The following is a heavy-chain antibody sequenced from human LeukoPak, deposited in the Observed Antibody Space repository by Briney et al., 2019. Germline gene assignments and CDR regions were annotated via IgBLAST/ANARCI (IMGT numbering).Heavy chain of an antibody. CDR1: GFTFSSYE. J-gene: IGHJ4*02. V-gene: IGHV3-48*03. CDR3: AREHYGDYGLFDY. CDR2: ISSSGSTI. Sequence: GGSLRLSCAASGFTFSSYETNWVRQAPGKGLEWVSYISSSGSTIYYADSVKGRFTISRDNAKNSLYLQMNSLRAEDTAVYYCAREHYGDYGLFDYWGQGTLVTVSS. D-gene: IGHD4-17*01.